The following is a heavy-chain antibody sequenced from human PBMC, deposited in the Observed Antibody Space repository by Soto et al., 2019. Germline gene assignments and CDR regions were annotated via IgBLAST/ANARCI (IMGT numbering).Heavy chain of an antibody. Sequence: QVQLVQSGAEVKKPGASVKVSCKASGYTFTSYYMHWVRQAPGQGLEWMGIINPSGGSTSYAQKFQGRVTMTRDTSTSTVYMELSSLRSEDTAVYYCAGDAHIVVVTAIRALGYWGQGTLVTVSS. V-gene: IGHV1-46*01. CDR3: AGDAHIVVVTAIRALGY. CDR1: GYTFTSYY. CDR2: INPSGGST. D-gene: IGHD2-21*02. J-gene: IGHJ4*02.